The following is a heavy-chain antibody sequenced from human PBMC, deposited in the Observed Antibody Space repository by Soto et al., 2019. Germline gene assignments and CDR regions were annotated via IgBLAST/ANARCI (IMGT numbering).Heavy chain of an antibody. CDR1: GGSFSGYY. CDR2: INHSGST. CDR3: ARDRIGWGSLAVYGMDV. V-gene: IGHV4-34*01. Sequence: SETLSLTCAVYGGSFSGYYWSWIRQPPGKGLEWIGEINHSGSTNYNPSLKSRVTISVDTSKNQFSLKLSSVTAADTAVYYCARDRIGWGSLAVYGMDVWGQGTTVTVSS. D-gene: IGHD3-10*01. J-gene: IGHJ6*02.